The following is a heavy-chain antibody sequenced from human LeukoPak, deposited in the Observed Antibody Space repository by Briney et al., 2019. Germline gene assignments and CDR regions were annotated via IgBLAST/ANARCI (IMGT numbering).Heavy chain of an antibody. CDR2: IIPILGIA. CDR1: GGTFSSYA. CDR3: ARDIVGIVVLNY. V-gene: IGHV1-69*04. Sequence: GASVKVSCKASGGTFSSYAISWVRQAPGQGLEWMGRIIPILGIANYAQKFQGRVTITADKSTSTTYMELSSLRSEDTAVYYCARDIVGIVVLNYWGQGTLVTVSS. D-gene: IGHD3-22*01. J-gene: IGHJ4*02.